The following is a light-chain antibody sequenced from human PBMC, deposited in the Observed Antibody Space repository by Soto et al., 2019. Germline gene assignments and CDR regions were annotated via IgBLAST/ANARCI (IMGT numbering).Light chain of an antibody. CDR3: QQYGSSPLT. CDR1: QSVSSSY. J-gene: IGKJ4*01. Sequence: EVVLTQSPGTLSLSXXXRATLSCRASQSVSSSYLAWYRQKPGQAPRLLIYGASSRATGIPDRFSGSGSGTDFTLTISRLEPEDFALYYCQQYGSSPLTFGGGTKVEIK. CDR2: GAS. V-gene: IGKV3-20*01.